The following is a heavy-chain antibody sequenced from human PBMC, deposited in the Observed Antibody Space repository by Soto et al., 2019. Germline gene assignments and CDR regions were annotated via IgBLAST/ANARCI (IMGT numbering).Heavy chain of an antibody. CDR2: IYYSGST. J-gene: IGHJ4*02. V-gene: IGHV4-59*01. D-gene: IGHD1-26*01. CDR1: GGSISSYY. CDR3: ARGPLGATTRFDY. Sequence: PSETLSLTCTVSGGSISSYYWSWIRQPPGKGLEWIGYIYYSGSTNYNPSLKSRVTISVDTSKNQFSLKLSSVTAADTAVYYCARGPLGATTRFDYWGQGTLVTVSS.